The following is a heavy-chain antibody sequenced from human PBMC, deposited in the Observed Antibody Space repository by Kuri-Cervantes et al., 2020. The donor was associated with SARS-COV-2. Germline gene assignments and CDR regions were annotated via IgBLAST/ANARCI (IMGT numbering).Heavy chain of an antibody. CDR2: IYYSGST. J-gene: IGHJ1*01. Sequence: GSLRLSCTVSGGSISSSSYYWGWIRQPPGKGLEWIGSIYYSGSTYYNPSLKSRVTISVDTSKNQFSLKLSSVTAADTAVYYCASGPYYYGSGSYWFGGYVQHWGQGTLVTVSS. D-gene: IGHD3-10*01. CDR1: GGSISSSSYY. V-gene: IGHV4-39*01. CDR3: ASGPYYYGSGSYWFGGYVQH.